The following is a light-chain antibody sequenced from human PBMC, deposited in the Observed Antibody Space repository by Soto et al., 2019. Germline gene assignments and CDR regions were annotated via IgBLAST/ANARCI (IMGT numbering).Light chain of an antibody. CDR2: GGT. V-gene: IGLV2-23*01. J-gene: IGLJ3*02. CDR1: GDNIGSYDI. Sequence: QSALTQPASLSGSPGQSITLSCTGTGDNIGSYDIVSWYQHLPGEAPKLIIYGGTKRPSGISNRFSGSKAGYTASLSISGLQADDAADYFCCSYADRSTWVFGGGTKLTVL. CDR3: CSYADRSTWV.